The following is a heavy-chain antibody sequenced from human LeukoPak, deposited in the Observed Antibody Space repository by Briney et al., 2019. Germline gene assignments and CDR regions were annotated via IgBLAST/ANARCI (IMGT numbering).Heavy chain of an antibody. CDR2: INSDGAT. V-gene: IGHV3-74*01. Sequence: GGSLRLSCAASGFTFRSYWMHWVREVPGKGLVWVSLINSDGATSHADSVKGRFTISRDNAKNTLYLQMNSLRAEDTAVYYCARSAADAFDYWGQGTLVTVSS. J-gene: IGHJ4*02. CDR3: ARSAADAFDY. CDR1: GFTFRSYW.